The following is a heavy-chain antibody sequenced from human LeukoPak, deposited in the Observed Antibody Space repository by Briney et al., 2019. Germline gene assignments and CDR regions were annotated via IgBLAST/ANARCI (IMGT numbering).Heavy chain of an antibody. D-gene: IGHD2-15*01. CDR3: AKVRVGTAHFDY. CDR2: ISSRGRTI. Sequence: GGSLRLSCAASGFTFSDYYMSWIRQAPGKGLEWVSYISSRGRTIYYADSVKGRFTISRDNAKNSLYLQMNSLRAEDTAVYYCAKVRVGTAHFDYWGQGTLVTVAS. CDR1: GFTFSDYY. V-gene: IGHV3-11*01. J-gene: IGHJ4*02.